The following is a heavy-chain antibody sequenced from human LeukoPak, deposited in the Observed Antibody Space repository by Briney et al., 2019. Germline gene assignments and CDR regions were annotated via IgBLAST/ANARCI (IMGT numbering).Heavy chain of an antibody. J-gene: IGHJ4*02. CDR3: AKSTTVTQRGYFDI. D-gene: IGHD4-17*01. CDR2: ISYDGSNK. Sequence: GGSLRLSCAASGFTFSSYGMHWVRQAPAKGLEWVAIISYDGSNKYYADSVKGRFTISRDNSKNTLYLQMNSLRAEDTAVYYGAKSTTVTQRGYFDIWGQGTLVTVSS. CDR1: GFTFSSYG. V-gene: IGHV3-30*18.